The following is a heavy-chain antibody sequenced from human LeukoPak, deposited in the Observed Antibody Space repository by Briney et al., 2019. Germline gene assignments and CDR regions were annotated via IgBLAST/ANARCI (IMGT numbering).Heavy chain of an antibody. Sequence: GGSLRLSCAASGFTFSSYAMHWVRQAPGKGLEYVSAISSNGGSTYYANSVKGRFTISRDNSRNTLYLQLNSLRAEDTAVYYCAKDSGDSLGWYWGQGTLVTVSS. CDR1: GFTFSSYA. CDR2: ISSNGGST. CDR3: AKDSGDSLGWY. J-gene: IGHJ4*02. D-gene: IGHD4-17*01. V-gene: IGHV3-64*01.